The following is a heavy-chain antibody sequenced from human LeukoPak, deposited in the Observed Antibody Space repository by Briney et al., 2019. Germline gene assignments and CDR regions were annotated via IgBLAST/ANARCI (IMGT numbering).Heavy chain of an antibody. Sequence: PSETLSLTCTVSGGSISSYYWSWIRQPAGKGLEWIGRIYTSGSTNYNPSLKSRVTMSVDTSKNQFSLKLSSVTAADTAVYYCARRRIAARRTSFDYWGQGTLVTVSS. V-gene: IGHV4-4*07. CDR3: ARRRIAARRTSFDY. D-gene: IGHD6-6*01. J-gene: IGHJ4*02. CDR1: GGSISSYY. CDR2: IYTSGST.